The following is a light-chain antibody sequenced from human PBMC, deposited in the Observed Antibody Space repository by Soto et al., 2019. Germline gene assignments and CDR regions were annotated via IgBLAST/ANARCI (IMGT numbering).Light chain of an antibody. J-gene: IGLJ1*01. Sequence: QSVLSQPPSASGSHGQSVTISCTGTSSDVGAYNYVSWYQQHPGKAPKLMIYEVSKRPSGVPDRFSASKSGNTASLTVSGLQAEDEADYYCSSYAGSLYVFGTGTKVTVL. CDR3: SSYAGSLYV. CDR1: SSDVGAYNY. CDR2: EVS. V-gene: IGLV2-8*01.